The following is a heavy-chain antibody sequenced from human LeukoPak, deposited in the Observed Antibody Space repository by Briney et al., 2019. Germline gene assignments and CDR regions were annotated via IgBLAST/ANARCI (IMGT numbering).Heavy chain of an antibody. V-gene: IGHV1-2*02. D-gene: IGHD6-19*01. CDR2: INPSSSDT. Sequence: ASVKVSCNAFGYTLTGYYIHWVRHPPGQGLEWMGWINPSSSDTNYAQKFQGRVTMTSDTSISTTYMELRRLTSDDTAVYYCARDLAVATLWGQGTLVTVSS. J-gene: IGHJ4*02. CDR1: GYTLTGYY. CDR3: ARDLAVATL.